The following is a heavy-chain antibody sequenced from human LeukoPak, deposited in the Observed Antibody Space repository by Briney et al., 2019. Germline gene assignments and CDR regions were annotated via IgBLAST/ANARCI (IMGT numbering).Heavy chain of an antibody. CDR1: GFSFSSYE. J-gene: IGHJ4*02. CDR2: ISSSGSTI. Sequence: GGSLSLSCAASGFSFSSYEVNWVRQPPGKGREWVSYISSSGSTIYYPDSVKGLFTISRDNAKNSLYLQMNSLRSEDTAVCNGASHYDTLGEYWGQGTLVTVSS. D-gene: IGHD3-22*01. V-gene: IGHV3-48*03. CDR3: ASHYDTLGEY.